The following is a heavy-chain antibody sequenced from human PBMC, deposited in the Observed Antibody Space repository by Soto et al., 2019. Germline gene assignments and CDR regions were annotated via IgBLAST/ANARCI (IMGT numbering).Heavy chain of an antibody. Sequence: EVQLVESGGGLVQPGGSLRLSCAASGLTFSSYWMSWVRQAPGKGLEWVANIKQDGSEKNYMDSVKGRFTISRDNAKNSLCLQRNSLRAEDTAVYYCASQGRVPDAFDIWGQGTMVIVSS. CDR2: IKQDGSEK. CDR1: GLTFSSYW. J-gene: IGHJ3*02. CDR3: ASQGRVPDAFDI. D-gene: IGHD1-26*01. V-gene: IGHV3-7*01.